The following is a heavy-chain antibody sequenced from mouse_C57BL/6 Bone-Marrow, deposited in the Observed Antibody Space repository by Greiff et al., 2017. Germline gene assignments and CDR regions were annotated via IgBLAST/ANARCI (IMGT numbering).Heavy chain of an antibody. CDR1: GYTFTSYG. Sequence: QVQLKESGAELARPGASVKLSCKASGYTFTSYGISWVKQRTGQGLEWIGEIYPGGGNTYYNEKFKGKATLTADKSSSTAYMELRSLTSEDSAVYFCARNYDYDVEAYWGQGTLVTVSA. CDR3: ARNYDYDVEAY. V-gene: IGHV1-81*01. J-gene: IGHJ3*01. D-gene: IGHD2-4*01. CDR2: IYPGGGNT.